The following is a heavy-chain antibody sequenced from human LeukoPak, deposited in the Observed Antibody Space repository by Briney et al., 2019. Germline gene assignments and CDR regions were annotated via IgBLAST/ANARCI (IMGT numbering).Heavy chain of an antibody. V-gene: IGHV3-48*02. CDR2: ITSSGSTI. CDR3: VRGRGGTLYFDY. CDR1: GFSFNTYS. Sequence: GGSLRLSCAASGFSFNTYSMNWVRQAPGKGLEWVSYITSSGSTISYADSVKGRFTISRDNAKNSLYLQMISLRDEDTAVYYCVRGRGGTLYFDYWGQRTLVTVSS. J-gene: IGHJ4*02. D-gene: IGHD1-26*01.